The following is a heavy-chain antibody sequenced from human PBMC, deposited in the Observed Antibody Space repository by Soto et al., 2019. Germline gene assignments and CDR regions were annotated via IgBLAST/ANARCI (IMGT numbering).Heavy chain of an antibody. J-gene: IGHJ6*03. Sequence: GALVKVSCKASGYTFTSYDINWVRQAPGQGLEWMGWMNSNSGNTGYAQNFQGKVTMTRKTSISTAYMELSSLRSEDTAVYYCARGRKGSYDFWSGYAYYYYYYTDVWGKGTTVTVSS. CDR1: GYTFTSYD. V-gene: IGHV1-8*02. CDR2: MNSNSGNT. CDR3: ARGRKGSYDFWSGYAYYYYYYTDV. D-gene: IGHD3-3*01.